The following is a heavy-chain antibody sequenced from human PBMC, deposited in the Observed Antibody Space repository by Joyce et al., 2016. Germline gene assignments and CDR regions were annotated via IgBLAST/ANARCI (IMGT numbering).Heavy chain of an antibody. J-gene: IGHJ5*01. V-gene: IGHV4-4*02. CDR3: ARNGAYSQDS. CDR1: GGSISSAHW. CDR2: FYLGGST. D-gene: IGHD5-12*01. Sequence: QVQLQESGPGLVKPSGTLSLTCAVSGGSISSAHWWSWVRQPPGKGLEWIGEFYLGGSTTNNPSLKSRVTISVDKSKNQLSLKMNSVTAADTAVYYCARNGAYSQDSWGQGTLDTVSS.